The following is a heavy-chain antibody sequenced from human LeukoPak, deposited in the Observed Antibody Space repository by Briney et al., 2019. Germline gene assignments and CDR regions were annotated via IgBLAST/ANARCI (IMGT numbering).Heavy chain of an antibody. Sequence: SGTLSLTCAVSGGSISSNKWWSWVRQPPGKGLEWIGEIYHGGSTNYNPSLKSRVTMSVDTSKNQFSLKLTSVTAADTAVYYCARGHSSSWFIGWYFDLWGRGTLVTVSS. V-gene: IGHV4-4*02. CDR3: ARGHSSSWFIGWYFDL. CDR2: IYHGGST. J-gene: IGHJ2*01. D-gene: IGHD6-13*01. CDR1: GGSISSNKW.